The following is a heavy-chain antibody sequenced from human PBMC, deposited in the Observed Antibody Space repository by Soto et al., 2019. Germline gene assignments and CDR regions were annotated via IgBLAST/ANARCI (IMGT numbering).Heavy chain of an antibody. D-gene: IGHD2-2*03. Sequence: SVKCSFKASGSAFNSFAITWVRQAPGQGLDWMGEIIPLLATTKYAQKFMGRVTITADESTGTAYMELTNLRSEDTAEYYCGKYGFCISRIFTHGWIDHWG. J-gene: IGHJ5*02. CDR2: IIPLLATT. CDR1: GSAFNSFA. V-gene: IGHV1-69*13. CDR3: GKYGFCISRIFTHGWIDH.